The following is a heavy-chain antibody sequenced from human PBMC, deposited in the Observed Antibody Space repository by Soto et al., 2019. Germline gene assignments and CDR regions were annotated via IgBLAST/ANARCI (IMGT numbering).Heavy chain of an antibody. J-gene: IGHJ4*02. CDR3: ASGYSGYPYPIDY. V-gene: IGHV1-3*01. CDR1: GYTFTNYA. CDR2: IIAGNGNT. D-gene: IGHD5-12*01. Sequence: GASVKVSCKASGYTFTNYAMHWVRQAPGQRLEWMGWIIAGNGNTKYSQKFQGRVTITRDTSASTAYMGLNSLTSEDTAVYYCASGYSGYPYPIDYWGQGTLVTVSS.